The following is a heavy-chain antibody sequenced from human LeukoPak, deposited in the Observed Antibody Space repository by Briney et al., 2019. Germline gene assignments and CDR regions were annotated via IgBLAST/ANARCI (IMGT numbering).Heavy chain of an antibody. CDR2: ISSSSSTI. V-gene: IGHV3-48*01. CDR3: ARRSSSKDY. J-gene: IGHJ4*02. D-gene: IGHD6-6*01. CDR1: GFTSRFSFSDYY. Sequence: PGGSLRLSXAASGFTSRFSFSDYYMNRVRQAPGKGLEWLSYISSSSSTIYYADSVKGRFTISRDNAKNSLYLQMNSLRAEDTAVYYCARRSSSKDYWGQGTLVTVPS.